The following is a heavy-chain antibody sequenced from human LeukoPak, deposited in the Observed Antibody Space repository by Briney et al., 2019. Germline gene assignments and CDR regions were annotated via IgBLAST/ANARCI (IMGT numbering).Heavy chain of an antibody. J-gene: IGHJ4*02. D-gene: IGHD1-26*01. V-gene: IGHV3-21*01. Sequence: GGSLRLSCAASGFIFNNYAMNWVRQAPGKGLEWVSSISSSSSYIYYADSVKGRFTISRDNAKNSLYLQMNSLRAEDTAVYYCARESVGAKVPRYWGQGTLVTVSS. CDR2: ISSSSSYI. CDR1: GFIFNNYA. CDR3: ARESVGAKVPRY.